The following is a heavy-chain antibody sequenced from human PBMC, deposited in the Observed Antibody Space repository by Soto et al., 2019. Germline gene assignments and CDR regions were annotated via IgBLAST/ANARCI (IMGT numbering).Heavy chain of an antibody. J-gene: IGHJ6*03. Sequence: ASVKVSCKASGYTFTSYGISWVRQAPGQGLEWMGWISAYNGNTNYAQKLQGRVTRTTDTSTSTAYMELRSLRSDDTAVYYCAREGEGIAAPAYMDVWGKGTTVTVSS. CDR2: ISAYNGNT. D-gene: IGHD6-13*01. CDR1: GYTFTSYG. V-gene: IGHV1-18*01. CDR3: AREGEGIAAPAYMDV.